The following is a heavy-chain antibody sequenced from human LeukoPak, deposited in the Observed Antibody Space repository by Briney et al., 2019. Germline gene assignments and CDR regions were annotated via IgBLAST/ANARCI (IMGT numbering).Heavy chain of an antibody. Sequence: ASVKVSCKASGGTFSSYAISWVRQAPGQGLEWMGGIIPIFGTANYAQKFQGRVTITADESTSTAYMELSSLRSEDTAVYYCARGDVHCSSTSCYSGWFDPWGQGTLVTVSS. CDR2: IIPIFGTA. J-gene: IGHJ5*02. CDR1: GGTFSSYA. V-gene: IGHV1-69*13. CDR3: ARGDVHCSSTSCYSGWFDP. D-gene: IGHD2-2*02.